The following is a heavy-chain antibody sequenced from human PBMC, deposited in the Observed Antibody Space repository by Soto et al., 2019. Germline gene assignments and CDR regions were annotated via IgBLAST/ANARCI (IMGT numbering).Heavy chain of an antibody. CDR3: ARDSLTGNYFDP. J-gene: IGHJ5*02. V-gene: IGHV4-30-2*01. CDR1: GGSISSGGYA. D-gene: IGHD1-7*01. CDR2: IYHSGYT. Sequence: QMRLQESGSGLVKPSQTLSLTCAVSGGSISSGGYAWNWIRQPPGKGLGWIGYIYHSGYTSYNPSLKNRVTISVDQSKNQFSLTLSFVTAADTAVYYCARDSLTGNYFDPWGQGTLVTVSS.